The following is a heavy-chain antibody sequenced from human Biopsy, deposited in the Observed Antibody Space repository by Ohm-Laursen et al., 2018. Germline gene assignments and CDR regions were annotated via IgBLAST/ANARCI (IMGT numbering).Heavy chain of an antibody. CDR2: IKRDGTTT. Sequence: SLRLSCTASGLTFSNYYMHWVRQAPGKGLLWVSRIKRDGTTTDYAESVKGRFTISRDNAKNSLYLQMNSLRVEDTAVYYCARSVGIMAAPIDYWGQGTLVTVSS. D-gene: IGHD3-16*01. CDR1: GLTFSNYY. V-gene: IGHV3-74*01. CDR3: ARSVGIMAAPIDY. J-gene: IGHJ4*02.